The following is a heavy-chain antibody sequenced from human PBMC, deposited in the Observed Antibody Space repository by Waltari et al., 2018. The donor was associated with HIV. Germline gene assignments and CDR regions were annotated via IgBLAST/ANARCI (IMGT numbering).Heavy chain of an antibody. V-gene: IGHV3-30*04. Sequence: QVQLVESGGGVVQPGRSLRLSCAAAGLPFSSYPMPWVRQAPGKGLEWVAVISYDGSNKYYADSVKGRFTISRDNSKNTLYLQMNSLRAEDTAVYYCARSWELLNFIDYWGQGTLVTVSS. J-gene: IGHJ4*02. CDR3: ARSWELLNFIDY. CDR1: GLPFSSYP. CDR2: ISYDGSNK. D-gene: IGHD1-26*01.